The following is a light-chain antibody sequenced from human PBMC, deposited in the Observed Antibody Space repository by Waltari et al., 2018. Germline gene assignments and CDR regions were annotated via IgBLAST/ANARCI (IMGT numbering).Light chain of an antibody. CDR2: DVH. Sequence: QAALTQPPSMSGSPGQSVTISCAGTRSDIGTYNRVSWYQQYPGQPPKLIIFDVHRRPSGVSSRFSGSKSGNTASLTISGLQTEDEADYYCSSYADINTLFGGGTKVTVL. CDR1: RSDIGTYNR. J-gene: IGLJ6*01. V-gene: IGLV2-14*03. CDR3: SSYADINTL.